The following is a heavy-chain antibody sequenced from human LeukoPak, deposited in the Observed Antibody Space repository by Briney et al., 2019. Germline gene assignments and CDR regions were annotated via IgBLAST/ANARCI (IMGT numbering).Heavy chain of an antibody. Sequence: PGGSLRLSCAASGFTFSSYSMNWVRQAPGKGLEWVSYISSSSSTIYYADSVKGRFTISRDNAKNSLYLQMNSLRAEDTAVYYCARGHYGDYPEPYNWFDPWGQGTLVTVSS. D-gene: IGHD4-17*01. CDR3: ARGHYGDYPEPYNWFDP. CDR1: GFTFSSYS. J-gene: IGHJ5*02. V-gene: IGHV3-48*01. CDR2: ISSSSSTI.